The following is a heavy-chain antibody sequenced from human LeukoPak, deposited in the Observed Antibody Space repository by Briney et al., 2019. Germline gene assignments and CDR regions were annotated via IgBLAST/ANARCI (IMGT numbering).Heavy chain of an antibody. CDR1: GFTFSNYG. CDR2: ISYDGSNK. J-gene: IGHJ4*02. Sequence: PGGSLRLSCAASGFTFSNYGMHWVRQAPGKGLEWVAVISYDGSNKYYADSVKGRFTISRDNSKNTLYLQMNNLRPEDAAVYYCANLPLWGQGTLVTVSS. CDR3: ANLPL. V-gene: IGHV3-30*18.